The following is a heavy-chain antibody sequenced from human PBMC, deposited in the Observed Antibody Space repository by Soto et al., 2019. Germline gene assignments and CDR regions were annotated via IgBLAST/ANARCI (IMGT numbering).Heavy chain of an antibody. CDR1: CGPINNSDYF. Sequence: QVQLQESVPGLVKPSQTLPLTCKGPCGPINNSDYFLTWIRQSPGKGLEWIGYLYFNGGTQYNPSLRTTISMSLDTTKKHFSLKMRSVTGADTAVYYCARGISKYSSWYEPHTWFDAWGQGALVTVSS. CDR3: ARGISKYSSWYEPHTWFDA. CDR2: LYFNGGT. J-gene: IGHJ5*02. V-gene: IGHV4-30-4*01. D-gene: IGHD6-13*01.